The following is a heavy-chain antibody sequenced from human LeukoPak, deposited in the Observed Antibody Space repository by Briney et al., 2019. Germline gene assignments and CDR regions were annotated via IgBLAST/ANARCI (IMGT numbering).Heavy chain of an antibody. CDR1: GGSISSSGYY. CDR2: IYYSGIT. J-gene: IGHJ4*02. CDR3: AKGPLPRIDY. V-gene: IGHV4-39*07. Sequence: SETLSLTCTVSGGSISSSGYYWGWIRQPPGKGLEWIGNIYYSGITYYNPSLKSRVTISVDTSKNQFSLKLSSVTAADTAVYYCAKGPLPRIDYWGQGTLVTVSS.